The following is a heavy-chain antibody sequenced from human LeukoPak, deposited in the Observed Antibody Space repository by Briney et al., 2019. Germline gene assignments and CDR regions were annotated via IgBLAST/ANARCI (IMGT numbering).Heavy chain of an antibody. J-gene: IGHJ4*02. CDR3: ARGRDDYNFAY. CDR1: GGSFSGFH. Sequence: SETLSLTCAVYGGSFSGFHWTWIRQPPGKGLEWIGEINHSGSTNYNPSLRSRVTISVDTSKNQFSLKLFSVTAADTAVYYCARGRDDYNFAYWGQETLVTVSS. CDR2: INHSGST. D-gene: IGHD5-24*01. V-gene: IGHV4-34*01.